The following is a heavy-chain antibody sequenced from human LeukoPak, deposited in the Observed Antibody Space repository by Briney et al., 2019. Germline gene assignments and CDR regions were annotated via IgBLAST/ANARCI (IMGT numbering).Heavy chain of an antibody. CDR3: ALLTQLRAGYYFDF. V-gene: IGHV4-34*01. Sequence: PSETLSLTCAVYGGSFSGYYWSWIRQPPGKGLEWIGEINHSGSTNYNPSLKSRVTISVDTSKNQFSLKLNSVTAADTAVYYCALLTQLRAGYYFDFWGQGALVAVSS. CDR1: GGSFSGYY. D-gene: IGHD6-19*01. CDR2: INHSGST. J-gene: IGHJ4*02.